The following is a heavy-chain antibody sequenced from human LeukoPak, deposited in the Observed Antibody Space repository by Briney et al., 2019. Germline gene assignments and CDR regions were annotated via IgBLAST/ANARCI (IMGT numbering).Heavy chain of an antibody. V-gene: IGHV4-59*11. CDR3: AREDPQTTVPEGLDV. CDR1: GGSFSSHY. J-gene: IGHJ6*02. Sequence: TSETLSLTCTVSGGSFSSHYWSWIRQPPGKGLEWIGYIYFSGATNYNHSLKSRVTISVDTSQNQFSLKLSSVTAADTAVYYCAREDPQTTVPEGLDVWGQGTTVIVSS. CDR2: IYFSGAT. D-gene: IGHD4-17*01.